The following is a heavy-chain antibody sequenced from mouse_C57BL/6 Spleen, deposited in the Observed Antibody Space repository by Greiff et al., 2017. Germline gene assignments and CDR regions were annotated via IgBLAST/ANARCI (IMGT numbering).Heavy chain of an antibody. J-gene: IGHJ1*03. CDR3: APLTTVGYWYFDV. Sequence: QVQLQQPGAELVRPGTSVKLSCKASGYTFTSYWMHWVKQRPGQGLEWIGVIDPSDSYTNYNQKFKGKATLTVDTSSSTAYMQLSSLTSEDSAVYACAPLTTVGYWYFDVWGTGTTVTVSS. CDR1: GYTFTSYW. D-gene: IGHD1-1*01. V-gene: IGHV1-59*01. CDR2: IDPSDSYT.